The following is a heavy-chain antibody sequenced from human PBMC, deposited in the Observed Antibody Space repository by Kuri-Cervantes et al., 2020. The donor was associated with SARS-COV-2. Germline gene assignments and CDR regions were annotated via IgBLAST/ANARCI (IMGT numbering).Heavy chain of an antibody. CDR2: ISDSGDST. V-gene: IGHV3-23*01. Sequence: GESLKISCAASGFTFDDYGMSWVRQAPGQGLEWVSGISDSGDSTNYADSVKGRFTISRDNSKNTVYLEMDSLRADDTAVYYCAKDQLEQWLVYYYYMDVWGKGTPVTVSS. CDR1: GFTFDDYG. D-gene: IGHD6-19*01. J-gene: IGHJ6*03. CDR3: AKDQLEQWLVYYYYMDV.